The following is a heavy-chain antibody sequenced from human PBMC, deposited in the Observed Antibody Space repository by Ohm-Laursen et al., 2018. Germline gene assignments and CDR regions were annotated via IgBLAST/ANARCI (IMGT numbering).Heavy chain of an antibody. CDR3: ARVFFAVAQEKAFDI. D-gene: IGHD6-19*01. CDR1: GFTVSSNY. V-gene: IGHV3-53*01. Sequence: SLRLSCAAPGFTVSSNYMSWVRQAPGKGLEWVSVIYSGGSTYYADSVKGRFTISRDNSKNTLYLQMNSLRAEDTAVYYCARVFFAVAQEKAFDIWGQGTMVTVSS. CDR2: IYSGGST. J-gene: IGHJ3*02.